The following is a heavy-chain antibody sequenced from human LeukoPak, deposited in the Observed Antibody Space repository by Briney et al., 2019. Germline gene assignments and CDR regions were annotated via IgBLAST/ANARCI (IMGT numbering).Heavy chain of an antibody. CDR3: ARRSYDFWSGYYTLYPDI. CDR1: GYTFTSYG. V-gene: IGHV1-18*01. D-gene: IGHD3-3*01. Sequence: AASVKVSCKASGYTFTSYGISWVRQAPGQGLEWMGWISAYNGNTNYAQKLQGRVTMTTDTSTSTAYMELRSLRSDDTAVYYCARRSYDFWSGYYTLYPDIWGQGTMVTVSS. J-gene: IGHJ3*02. CDR2: ISAYNGNT.